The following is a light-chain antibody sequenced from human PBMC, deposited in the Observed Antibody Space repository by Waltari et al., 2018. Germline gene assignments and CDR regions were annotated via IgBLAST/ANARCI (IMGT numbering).Light chain of an antibody. Sequence: EIVLTQSPGTLSLSPGERATLYCRASQSVSRSLAWYQQKPGQAPRLLIYDASSRATGIPDRFSGSGSGTDFSLTISRLEPEDFAVYYCQKYVSLPATFGQGTKVEIK. CDR3: QKYVSLPAT. V-gene: IGKV3-20*01. J-gene: IGKJ1*01. CDR1: QSVSRS. CDR2: DAS.